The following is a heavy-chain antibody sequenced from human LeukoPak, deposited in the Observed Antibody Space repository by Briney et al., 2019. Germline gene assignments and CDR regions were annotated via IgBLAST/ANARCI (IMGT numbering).Heavy chain of an antibody. CDR3: GGGGYGSGWYADY. CDR1: GGSFSGYY. Sequence: PSETLSLTCAVYGGSFSGYYWSWIRQPPGKGLEWIGEINHSGSTNYNPSLKSRVTISVDTSKNQFSLKLSSVTAADTAVYYCGGGGYGSGWYADYWGQGTLVTVSS. V-gene: IGHV4-34*01. D-gene: IGHD6-19*01. CDR2: INHSGST. J-gene: IGHJ4*02.